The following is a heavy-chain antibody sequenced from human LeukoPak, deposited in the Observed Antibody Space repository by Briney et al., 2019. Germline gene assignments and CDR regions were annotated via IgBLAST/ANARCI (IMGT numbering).Heavy chain of an antibody. CDR3: ARGSYDILTGYSSFGEY. CDR2: FNHSGST. D-gene: IGHD3-9*01. Sequence: PSDTLSLTCAVYGGAFSGYYWSWIRQPPGKGLEWFGEFNHSGSTNYNPSLTSLKSRVTISLDTSKNQFSLKLSSVTAADTGVFYCARGSYDILTGYSSFGEYWGQGTLVTVSS. CDR1: GGAFSGYY. V-gene: IGHV4-34*01. J-gene: IGHJ4*02.